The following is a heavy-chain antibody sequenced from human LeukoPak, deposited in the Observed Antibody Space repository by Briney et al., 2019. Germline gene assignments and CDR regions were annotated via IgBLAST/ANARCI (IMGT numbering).Heavy chain of an antibody. J-gene: IGHJ6*03. CDR3: ARHVHDFWSGYYYYYYYTDV. D-gene: IGHD3-3*01. CDR1: GGSISSSSYY. CDR2: IYYSGST. V-gene: IGHV4-39*01. Sequence: QPSETPSLTCTVSGGSISSSSYYWGWIRQPPGKGLEWIGSIYYSGSTYYNPSLKSRVTISVDTSKNQFSLKLSSVTAADTAVYYCARHVHDFWSGYYYYYYYTDVWGKGTTVTVSS.